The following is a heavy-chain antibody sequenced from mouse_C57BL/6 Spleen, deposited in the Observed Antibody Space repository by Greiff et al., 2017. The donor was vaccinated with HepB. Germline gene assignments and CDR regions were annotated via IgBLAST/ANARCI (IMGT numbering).Heavy chain of an antibody. Sequence: LVESGPELVKPGASVKISCKASGYSFTDYNMNWVKQSNGKSLEWIGVINPNYGTTSYNQKFKGKATLTVDQSSSTAYMQLNSLTSEDSAVYYCAKVYGSSLYYYAMDYWGQGTSVTVSS. J-gene: IGHJ4*01. CDR2: INPNYGTT. V-gene: IGHV1-39*01. CDR3: AKVYGSSLYYYAMDY. D-gene: IGHD1-1*01. CDR1: GYSFTDYN.